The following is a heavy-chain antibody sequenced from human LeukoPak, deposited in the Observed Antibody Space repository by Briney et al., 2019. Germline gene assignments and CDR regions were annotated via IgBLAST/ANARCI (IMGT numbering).Heavy chain of an antibody. J-gene: IGHJ4*02. V-gene: IGHV4-38-2*01. CDR1: GYSIGSGYY. CDR3: ARATYSRGPIDY. CDR2: VYHDGIS. D-gene: IGHD6-13*01. Sequence: SETLSPTCAVSGYSIGSGYYWGWIRQPPGKGLEWIGSVYHDGISYHKPSLKSRVTMSVDMSKNQFSLNLSSVTAADTAMYYCARATYSRGPIDYWGQGTLVTVSS.